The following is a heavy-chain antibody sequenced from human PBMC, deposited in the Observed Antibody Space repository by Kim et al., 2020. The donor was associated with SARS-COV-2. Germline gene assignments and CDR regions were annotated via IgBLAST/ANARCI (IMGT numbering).Heavy chain of an antibody. D-gene: IGHD5-18*01. CDR3: AGVDTAMVATHYFDY. Sequence: PSLKVRVTISVGTSKNQFSRKLSSVTAADAAVYYCAGVDTAMVATHYFDYWGQGTLVTVSS. J-gene: IGHJ4*02. V-gene: IGHV4-39*07.